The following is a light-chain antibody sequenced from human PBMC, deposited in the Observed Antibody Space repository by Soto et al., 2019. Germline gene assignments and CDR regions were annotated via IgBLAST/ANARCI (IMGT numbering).Light chain of an antibody. Sequence: AIRMTQSPSSFSASTGDRVTITCRASQVISSHLAWYQVKPGKAPRLLIYTASYLEIGVPSRFSGSGSGTDFTLTISSLQSEDFAVYYCQQYFSYPLTFGGGTKVEIK. J-gene: IGKJ4*01. CDR3: QQYFSYPLT. CDR1: QVISSH. V-gene: IGKV1-8*01. CDR2: TAS.